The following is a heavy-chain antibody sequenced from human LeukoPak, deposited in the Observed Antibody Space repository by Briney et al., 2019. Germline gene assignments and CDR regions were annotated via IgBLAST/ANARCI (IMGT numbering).Heavy chain of an antibody. D-gene: IGHD5-18*01. J-gene: IGHJ4*02. CDR2: MNPNSGNT. V-gene: IGHV1-8*02. Sequence: GASVKVSCKGSGYTFTSYDINWVRQATGQGLEWMGWMNPNSGNTGYAQKFQGRVTMTRDTSTSTVYMELSSLRSEDTAVYYCARYTATDPFDYWGQGTLVTVSS. CDR1: GYTFTSYD. CDR3: ARYTATDPFDY.